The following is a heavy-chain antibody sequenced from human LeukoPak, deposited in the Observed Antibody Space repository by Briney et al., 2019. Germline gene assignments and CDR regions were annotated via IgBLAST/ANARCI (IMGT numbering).Heavy chain of an antibody. D-gene: IGHD3-3*01. V-gene: IGHV4-31*03. CDR3: ASKTTYYDFWSGRTQYYMDV. Sequence: PSETLSLTCTVPGGSISSGGYYWSWIRQHPGKGLEWIGYIYYSGSTYYNPSLKSRVTISVDTSKNQFSLKLSSVTAADTAVYYCASKTTYYDFWSGRTQYYMDVWGKGTTVTVSS. J-gene: IGHJ6*03. CDR2: IYYSGST. CDR1: GGSISSGGYY.